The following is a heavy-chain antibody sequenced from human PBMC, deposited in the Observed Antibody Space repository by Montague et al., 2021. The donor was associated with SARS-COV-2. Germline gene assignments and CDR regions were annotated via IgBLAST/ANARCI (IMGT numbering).Heavy chain of an antibody. Sequence: SETLSLTCTVSGDSISSSSYNWGWIRQPPGKGLEWIGSVYYSGSTYYNPSLKSRVTIYVDTSKNQLSLKLSSVTAADTAVYYCARHVWITERERSHGFDYWGQGTLVTVSS. D-gene: IGHD3-16*01. J-gene: IGHJ4*02. V-gene: IGHV4-39*01. CDR3: ARHVWITERERSHGFDY. CDR2: VYYSGST. CDR1: GDSISSSSYN.